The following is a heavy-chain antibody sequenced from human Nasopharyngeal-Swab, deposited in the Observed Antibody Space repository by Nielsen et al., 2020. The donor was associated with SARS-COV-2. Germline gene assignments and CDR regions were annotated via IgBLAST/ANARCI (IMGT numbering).Heavy chain of an antibody. CDR2: INTKSGGT. D-gene: IGHD3-10*01. V-gene: IGHV1-2*06. Sequence: ASVQVSCKASGYSFAGYYMHWVRQAPGQGLEWMGRINTKSGGTDYAQKLQGRVTMTRDTSISTAYMELSSLISDDTAVYYCARDVIPAYGSGTYHDYWGQGTLVTVSS. J-gene: IGHJ4*02. CDR3: ARDVIPAYGSGTYHDY. CDR1: GYSFAGYY.